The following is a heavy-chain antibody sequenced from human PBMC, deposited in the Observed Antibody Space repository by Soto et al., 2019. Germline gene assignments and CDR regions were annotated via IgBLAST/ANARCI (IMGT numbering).Heavy chain of an antibody. CDR1: GFIVSRSH. Sequence: PGWSLRLSCVVSGFIVSRSHMLWVRQAPGNGLEGVSVIYNHGQINYVDPVKGRFTIARDNSKNTIYLQMNSLKVEDTAVYYCVRVTGAERHWGQGALVTVSS. CDR3: VRVTGAERH. J-gene: IGHJ4*02. V-gene: IGHV3-53*01. D-gene: IGHD7-27*01. CDR2: IYNHGQI.